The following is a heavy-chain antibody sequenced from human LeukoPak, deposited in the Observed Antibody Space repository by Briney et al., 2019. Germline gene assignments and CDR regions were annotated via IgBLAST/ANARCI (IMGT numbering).Heavy chain of an antibody. Sequence: SETLSLTCAVYGGPFSGYYWSWIRQPPGKGLEWIGEINHSGSTNYNPSLKSRVTISVDTSKNQFSLKLSSVTAADTAVYYCARGSAGATDFDYWGQGTLVTVSS. CDR3: ARGSAGATDFDY. CDR1: GGPFSGYY. CDR2: INHSGST. D-gene: IGHD1-26*01. V-gene: IGHV4-34*01. J-gene: IGHJ4*02.